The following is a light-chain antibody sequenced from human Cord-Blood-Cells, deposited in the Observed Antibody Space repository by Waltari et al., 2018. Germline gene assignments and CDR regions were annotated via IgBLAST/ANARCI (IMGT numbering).Light chain of an antibody. V-gene: IGKV1-33*01. CDR1: QDISNY. J-gene: IGKJ4*01. CDR2: DAS. CDR3: RQYDDLPFT. Sequence: DIQKTQSPYSLSASVGDRVTITCQASQDISNYLNWYQQKPGTAPKLLVYDASDLETGVPSRFSGSGSGTDFTLTISILQPEDIATYYCRQYDDLPFTCGGGTKVEIK.